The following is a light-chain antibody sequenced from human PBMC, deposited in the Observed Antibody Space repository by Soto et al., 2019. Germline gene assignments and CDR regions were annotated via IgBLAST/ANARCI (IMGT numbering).Light chain of an antibody. CDR1: QDIHTC. CDR2: GAS. CDR3: QQANSFPFT. Sequence: DMQMTQSPSSVSASLGDRVTITCRASQDIHTCLAWYQHKPGQAPKLLIYGASHLQSGVPSRFSGSGSGTDFTLTISSLQSDDFATYYCQQANSFPFTFGPGTKVDVK. J-gene: IGKJ3*01. V-gene: IGKV1-12*01.